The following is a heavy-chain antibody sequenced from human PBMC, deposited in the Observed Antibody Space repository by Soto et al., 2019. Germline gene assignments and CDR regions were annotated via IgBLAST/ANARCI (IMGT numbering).Heavy chain of an antibody. CDR3: AKDVGFQQHLFVFDL. Sequence: SVKVSCKASGGTFTDHAFSWVRQAPGQGLEWMGGIIPIFRSSNFAQKFQGRLTIFADASAGTAYMELSSLRSDDTAIYYCAKDVGFQQHLFVFDLWGQGTLVTVSS. D-gene: IGHD3-10*02. CDR1: GGTFTDHA. J-gene: IGHJ4*02. CDR2: IIPIFRSS. V-gene: IGHV1-69*13.